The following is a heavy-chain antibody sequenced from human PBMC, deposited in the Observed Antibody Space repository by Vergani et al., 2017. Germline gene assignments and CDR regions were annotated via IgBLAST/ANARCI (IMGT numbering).Heavy chain of an antibody. CDR2: ISSSGSTI. D-gene: IGHD4-17*01. CDR3: ASGKLYGDAFDI. J-gene: IGHJ3*02. Sequence: EVQLVESGGGLVQPGGSVRLSCAASGFTVSSNYMSWVRQAPGKGLEWVSYISSSGSTIYYADSVKGRFTISRDNAKNSLYLQMNSLRAEDTAVYYCASGKLYGDAFDIWGQGTMVTVSS. V-gene: IGHV3-48*03. CDR1: GFTVSSNY.